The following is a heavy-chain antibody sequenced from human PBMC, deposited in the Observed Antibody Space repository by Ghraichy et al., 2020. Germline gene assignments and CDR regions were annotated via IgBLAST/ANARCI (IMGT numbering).Heavy chain of an antibody. D-gene: IGHD2-21*02. J-gene: IGHJ3*02. Sequence: GGSLRLSCAASGFTFSDHYMDWVRQAPGKGLEWVGRSRDKANSYTTEYAASVNGRFTISRDDSKNSVSLQMKSLKTEDTAVYYCARSVVVTANNPIDTFDIWGQGTMVTVSS. V-gene: IGHV3-72*01. CDR1: GFTFSDHY. CDR2: SRDKANSYTT. CDR3: ARSVVVTANNPIDTFDI.